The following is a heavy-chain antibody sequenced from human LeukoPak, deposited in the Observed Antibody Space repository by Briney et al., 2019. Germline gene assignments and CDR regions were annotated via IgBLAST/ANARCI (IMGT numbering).Heavy chain of an antibody. V-gene: IGHV4-59*01. D-gene: IGHD6-13*01. J-gene: IGHJ4*02. CDR2: IYYSGST. Sequence: SETLSLTCTVSGGSIDTYYWSWIRQPPGKGLEWIGYIYYSGSTNYNPSLKSRVTISVDTSKNQFSLKLSSVTAADTAVYYCAREGGMGFDYWGQGTLVTVSS. CDR3: AREGGMGFDY. CDR1: GGSIDTYY.